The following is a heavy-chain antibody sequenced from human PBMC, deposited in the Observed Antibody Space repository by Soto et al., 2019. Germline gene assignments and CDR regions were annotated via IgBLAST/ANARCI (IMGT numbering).Heavy chain of an antibody. D-gene: IGHD3-16*01. CDR3: ATEPLRGSNNALMAAYGRGV. CDR1: GYTFTSYG. CDR2: ISAYNGNT. Sequence: ASVKVSCKASGYTFTSYGISWVRQAPGQGLEWMGWISAYNGNTNYAQKLQGRVTMTTDTSTSTAYMELRSLRSDDTAVYYCATEPLRGSNNALMAAYGRGVWGK. V-gene: IGHV1-18*01. J-gene: IGHJ6*04.